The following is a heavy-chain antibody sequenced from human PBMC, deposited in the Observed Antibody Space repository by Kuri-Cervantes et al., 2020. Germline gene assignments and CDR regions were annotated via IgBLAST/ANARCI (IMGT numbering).Heavy chain of an antibody. J-gene: IGHJ5*02. CDR3: ARHYCAGGSCYSSRWFDP. D-gene: IGHD2-15*01. CDR1: GFSLRTSGVG. V-gene: IGHV2-5*05. Sequence: SGPTLVKPTQTLPPTCTFSGFSLRTSGVGVGWIRQPPGKALEWLALIYWDDDKRYGPSLKSRLTITKDTSKNQVLLIMTNMDPEDTATYYCARHYCAGGSCYSSRWFDPWGQGTLVTVSS. CDR2: IYWDDDK.